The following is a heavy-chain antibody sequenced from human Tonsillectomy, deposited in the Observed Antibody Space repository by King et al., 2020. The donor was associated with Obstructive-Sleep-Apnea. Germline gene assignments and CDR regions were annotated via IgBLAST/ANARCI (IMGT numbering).Heavy chain of an antibody. V-gene: IGHV2-5*02. CDR3: AQRGRNYVSRRSGSFDI. D-gene: IGHD3-22*01. CDR2: VYWDDDK. CDR1: GFSLSTGGGG. J-gene: IGHJ3*02. Sequence: ITLKESGPTLVKATQTLTLTCTFSGFSLSTGGGGVGWFRQTPGKALEWLALVYWDDDKWFSPSLKNRLTITKDTSRNQVGLKMTNMDRADAGPYLCAQRGRNYVSRRSGSFDIWGQGTLVTVSS.